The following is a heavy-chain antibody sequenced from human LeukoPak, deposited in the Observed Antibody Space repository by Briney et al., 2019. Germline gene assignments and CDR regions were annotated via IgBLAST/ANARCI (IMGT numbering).Heavy chain of an antibody. CDR1: GGSISSYY. CDR3: ARSSYSGTYAGGY. Sequence: SETLSLTCTVSGGSISSYYWSWIRQPPGKGLEWIGYIYYGGSTYHNPSLNSRATISMDTSTNQFSLTLRSVTAADTAVYYCARSSYSGTYAGGYWGQGSLVTVSS. CDR2: IYYGGST. J-gene: IGHJ4*02. V-gene: IGHV4-59*01. D-gene: IGHD1-26*01.